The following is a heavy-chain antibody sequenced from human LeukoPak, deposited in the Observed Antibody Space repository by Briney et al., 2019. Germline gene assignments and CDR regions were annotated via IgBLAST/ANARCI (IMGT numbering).Heavy chain of an antibody. J-gene: IGHJ4*02. CDR2: VYHSGSP. CDR3: ARVNINNWHSCDY. Sequence: PSETLSLTCAVSGGSISSNNWWGWVRQPPGKGLEWIGEVYHSGSPNYNPSLKSRVTISVDKSRNHFSLNLSSVTAADTAVYYCARVNINNWHSCDYWGQGTLVTVSS. V-gene: IGHV4-4*02. CDR1: GGSISSNNW. D-gene: IGHD1-1*01.